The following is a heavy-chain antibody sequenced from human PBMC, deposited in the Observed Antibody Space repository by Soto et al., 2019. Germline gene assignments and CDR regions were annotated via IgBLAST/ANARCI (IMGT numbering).Heavy chain of an antibody. CDR1: GGTFSSYT. J-gene: IGHJ4*02. CDR2: IIPILGIA. V-gene: IGHV1-69*08. CDR3: AREEWGGYYFDY. D-gene: IGHD2-8*01. Sequence: QVQLVQSGAEVKKPGSSVKVSCKASGGTFSSYTISWVRQAPGQGLGWMGRIIPILGIANYAQKFQGRVTISASKSTSTAYRELSSLRSEDTAVYYCAREEWGGYYFDYWGQGTLVTVSS.